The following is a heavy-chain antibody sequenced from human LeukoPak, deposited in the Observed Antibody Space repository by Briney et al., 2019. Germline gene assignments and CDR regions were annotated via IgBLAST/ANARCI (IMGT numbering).Heavy chain of an antibody. V-gene: IGHV4-34*01. D-gene: IGHD3-22*01. CDR3: ARVGGYYDSSYPGFFDY. CDR2: INHSGST. Sequence: PSETLSLTCAVYGGSFSGYYWSWIRQPPGKGLEWIGEINHSGSTNYNPSLKSRVTISVDTSKNQFSLKLSSVTAADTAVYYCARVGGYYDSSYPGFFDYWGQGTLVPSPQ. J-gene: IGHJ4*02. CDR1: GGSFSGYY.